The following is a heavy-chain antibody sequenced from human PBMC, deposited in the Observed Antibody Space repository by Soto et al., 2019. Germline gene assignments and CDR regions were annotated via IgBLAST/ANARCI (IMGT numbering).Heavy chain of an antibody. D-gene: IGHD6-13*01. CDR3: ARRIAAPGTSNYYGLDV. V-gene: IGHV4-59*01. CDR2: ISHRGSI. J-gene: IGHJ6*02. CDR1: GGSISSYY. Sequence: QVQLQESGPGLVKTSETLSLTCTVSGGSISSYYWGWIRQPPGKGLEWIGYISHRGSINYSPSLKSRVSISADTSKNQFSLKLSSVTAADTAVYYCARRIAAPGTSNYYGLDVWGQGTTVSVSS.